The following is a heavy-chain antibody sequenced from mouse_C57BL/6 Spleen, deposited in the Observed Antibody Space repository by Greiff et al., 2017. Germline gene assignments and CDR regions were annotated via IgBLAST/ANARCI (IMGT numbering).Heavy chain of an antibody. D-gene: IGHD1-1*01. CDR2: IYPGDGDT. CDR3: ARLPYYYGSSYDAMDY. J-gene: IGHJ4*01. V-gene: IGHV1-80*01. Sequence: VKLVESGAELVKPGASVKISCKASGYAFSSYWMNWVKQRPGKGLEWIGQIYPGDGDTNYNGKFKGKATLTADKSSSTAYMQLSSLTSEDSAVYFCARLPYYYGSSYDAMDYWGQGTSVTVSS. CDR1: GYAFSSYW.